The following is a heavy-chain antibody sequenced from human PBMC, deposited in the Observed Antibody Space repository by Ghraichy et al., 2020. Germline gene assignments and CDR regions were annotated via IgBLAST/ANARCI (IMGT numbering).Heavy chain of an antibody. V-gene: IGHV1-24*01. D-gene: IGHD6-19*01. CDR2: FDPEDGET. CDR1: GYTLTELS. Sequence: ASVKVSCKVSGYTLTELSMHWVRQAPGKGLEWMGGFDPEDGETIYAQKFQGRVTMTEDTSTDTAYMELSSLRSEDTAVYYCATPALAVAGTGGVAGKAYWYFDLWGRGTLVTVSS. J-gene: IGHJ2*01. CDR3: ATPALAVAGTGGVAGKAYWYFDL.